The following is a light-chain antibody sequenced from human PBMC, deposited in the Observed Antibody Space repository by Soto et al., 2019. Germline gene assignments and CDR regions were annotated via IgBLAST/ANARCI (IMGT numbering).Light chain of an antibody. CDR2: GAS. J-gene: IGKJ3*01. Sequence: DIQMTQSPSSLSASVGDRVTITCRASQGVGNYLAWYQQKPGKVPNVLIYGASTLQSEVPSRFSGSGFGTVFTLTIPSLQPEDVATYYCQKYDSAPFSFGPGTKVDIK. V-gene: IGKV1-27*01. CDR1: QGVGNY. CDR3: QKYDSAPFS.